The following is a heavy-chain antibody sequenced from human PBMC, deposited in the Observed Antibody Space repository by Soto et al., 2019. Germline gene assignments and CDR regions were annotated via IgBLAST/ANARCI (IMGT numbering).Heavy chain of an antibody. J-gene: IGHJ4*02. CDR2: IKNKANSYTT. CDR3: TRISLVGATGGRDFDY. CDR1: GFIFSDHY. V-gene: IGHV3-72*01. Sequence: VQLVESGGGLVQPGGPLRLSCAASGFIFSDHYMDWGRQAPGKGMEWVGRIKNKANSYTTEYAASVKGRFTISRDDSKNSLYLQMISLKTEDLAVYYCTRISLVGATGGRDFDYWGQGTLLTVSS. D-gene: IGHD1-26*01.